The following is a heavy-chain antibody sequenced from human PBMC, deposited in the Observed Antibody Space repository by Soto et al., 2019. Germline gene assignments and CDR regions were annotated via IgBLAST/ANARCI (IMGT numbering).Heavy chain of an antibody. CDR2: IYYSGST. CDR1: GGSISSYY. V-gene: IGHV4-59*01. J-gene: IGHJ3*02. CDR3: ARDRRYCSGGSCKSNNDSFDI. Sequence: VQLQESGPGLVKPSETLSLTCTVSGGSISSYYWSWLRQPPGQGLDWIGYIYYSGSTNYNPSLKSRVTISVDTSKNQFSLKLSSVAAADTAVYYCARDRRYCSGGSCKSNNDSFDIWGQGTMVTVSS. D-gene: IGHD2-15*01.